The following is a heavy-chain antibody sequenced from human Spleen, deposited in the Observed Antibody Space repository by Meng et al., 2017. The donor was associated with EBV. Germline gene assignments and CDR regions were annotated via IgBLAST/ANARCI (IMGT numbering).Heavy chain of an antibody. V-gene: IGHV3-15*01. CDR1: GITFSKTW. CDR3: TTNRGSK. CDR2: IKGKTDGGTK. D-gene: IGHD1-26*01. J-gene: IGHJ4*02. Sequence: EGQVVESGGGLVKPWGSLRLSCAASGITFSKTWMSWVRQAPGKGLEWVGRIKGKTDGGTKDYAAPVKGRFTISRDDSKKTVYLEMNSLKTEDTAIYYCTTNRGSKWGQGTLVTVSS.